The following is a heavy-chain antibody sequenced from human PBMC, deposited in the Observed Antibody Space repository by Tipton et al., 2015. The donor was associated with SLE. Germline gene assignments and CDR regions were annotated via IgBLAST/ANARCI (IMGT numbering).Heavy chain of an antibody. V-gene: IGHV4-4*07. CDR2: IHTGGKN. CDR3: VVCSPSSCSYFDY. J-gene: IGHJ4*02. Sequence: TLSLTCTVSGGSISRCYWGWIRLPAGKGLGWIGRIHTGGKNKYNPSLGSRVTLSVSASQDQFSLRLTSVTAADTAVYYCVVCSPSSCSYFDYWGQGRLVTVSS. D-gene: IGHD2-2*01. CDR1: GGSISRCY.